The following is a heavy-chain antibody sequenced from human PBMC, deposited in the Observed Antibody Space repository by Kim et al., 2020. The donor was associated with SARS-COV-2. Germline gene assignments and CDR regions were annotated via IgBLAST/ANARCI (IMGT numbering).Heavy chain of an antibody. D-gene: IGHD5-18*01. CDR2: IDWDDDK. J-gene: IGHJ6*02. Sequence: SGPTLVNPTQTLTLTCTFSGFSLSPSGMCVSWIRQPPGKALEWLALIDWDDDKYYSTSLKTRLTISKDTSKNQVVLTMTNMDPVDTATYYCARILGYSFPNYSYYGMDVWGQGTTVTVSS. V-gene: IGHV2-70*01. CDR1: GFSLSPSGMC. CDR3: ARILGYSFPNYSYYGMDV.